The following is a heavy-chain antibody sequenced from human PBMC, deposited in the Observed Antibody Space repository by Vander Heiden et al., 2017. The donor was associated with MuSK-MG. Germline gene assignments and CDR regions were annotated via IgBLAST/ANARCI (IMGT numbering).Heavy chain of an antibody. V-gene: IGHV3-30-3*01. CDR1: FTFSSYA. J-gene: IGHJ3*02. D-gene: IGHD2-21*02. CDR2: ISYDGNNK. CDR3: ARDGSLLAYCGGDCFAFDI. Sequence: FTFSSYAMHWVRQAPGKGLEWVAVISYDGNNKYYADSVKGRFTISRDNSQNTLYLQMNSLRAEDTAVYYCARDGSLLAYCGGDCFAFDIWGQGTMGTVSS.